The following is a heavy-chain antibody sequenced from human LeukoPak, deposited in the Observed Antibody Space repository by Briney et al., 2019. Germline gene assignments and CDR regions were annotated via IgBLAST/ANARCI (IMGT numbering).Heavy chain of an antibody. J-gene: IGHJ3*02. V-gene: IGHV3-23*01. D-gene: IGHD3-16*01. CDR1: GFTFTSYA. Sequence: GGSLRLSCAASGFTFTSYAMSWVRQAPGKGLEWVSAISGSGGRTNYADSVKGRFTISRDNSKNTLYLQMNSLRAEDTAVYYCAKDPWGVRHDAFDIWGQGTMVTVSS. CDR2: ISGSGGRT. CDR3: AKDPWGVRHDAFDI.